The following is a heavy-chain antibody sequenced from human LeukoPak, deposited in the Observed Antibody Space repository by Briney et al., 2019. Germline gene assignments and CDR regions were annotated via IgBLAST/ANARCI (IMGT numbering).Heavy chain of an antibody. Sequence: GGSLRLSCAASGFTFSSYSMNCVRQAPGKGLEWVSYISISSSTIYYADSVKGRFTISRGNGKNSLYLKMNSLRAEDTAVYYCARSFSDFWNGYHYYYYYMDVWGKGTTVTXXS. V-gene: IGHV3-48*01. J-gene: IGHJ6*03. D-gene: IGHD3-3*01. CDR3: ARSFSDFWNGYHYYYYYMDV. CDR1: GFTFSSYS. CDR2: ISISSSTI.